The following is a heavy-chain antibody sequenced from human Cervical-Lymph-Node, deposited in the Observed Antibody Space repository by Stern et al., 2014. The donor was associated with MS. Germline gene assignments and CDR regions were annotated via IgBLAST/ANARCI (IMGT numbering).Heavy chain of an antibody. Sequence: QVQLVESGGGVVQPGRSLRLSCVGSGFTFSTYAMHWVRQAPGNGLEWVTDISYDGANQYYADFVKGRFIISRDNSKNTLYLQVNSLRAEDTAVYYCARDDKPYQRGGAFDIWGQGTVITVSS. J-gene: IGHJ3*02. D-gene: IGHD2-2*01. CDR3: ARDDKPYQRGGAFDI. V-gene: IGHV3-30-3*01. CDR2: ISYDGANQ. CDR1: GFTFSTYA.